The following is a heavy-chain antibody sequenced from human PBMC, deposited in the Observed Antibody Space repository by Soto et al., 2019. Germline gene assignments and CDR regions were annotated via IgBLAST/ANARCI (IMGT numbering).Heavy chain of an antibody. Sequence: SETLSLTCAVYEGSFRGHDWRWIRQPTGKGLEGIGEINHSGSTNYNPSLKSRVTISVDTSKNQFSLKLSSVTAADTAVYYCARGSSGYYSNWFDPWGQGTLVTVSS. D-gene: IGHD3-22*01. J-gene: IGHJ5*02. V-gene: IGHV4-34*01. CDR3: ARGSSGYYSNWFDP. CDR1: EGSFRGHD. CDR2: INHSGST.